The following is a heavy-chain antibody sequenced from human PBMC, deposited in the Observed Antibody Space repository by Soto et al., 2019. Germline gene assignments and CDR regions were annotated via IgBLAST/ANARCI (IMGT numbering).Heavy chain of an antibody. Sequence: EVQLLESGGGLVQPGGSLRLSCAASGFTFGSYAMSWVRQAPGKGLEWVSTISGSGSSTYYADSVKGRFTISRDNSKNTLYLQMNSLRAEDTAVYYCAKHLGYDILTGYPYYFDYWGQGTLVTVSS. CDR2: ISGSGSST. V-gene: IGHV3-23*01. CDR1: GFTFGSYA. D-gene: IGHD3-9*01. CDR3: AKHLGYDILTGYPYYFDY. J-gene: IGHJ4*02.